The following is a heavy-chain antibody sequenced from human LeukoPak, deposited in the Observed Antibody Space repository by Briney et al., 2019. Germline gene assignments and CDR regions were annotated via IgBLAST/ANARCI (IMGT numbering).Heavy chain of an antibody. V-gene: IGHV3-23*01. CDR2: ITASGGST. Sequence: GGSLRLSCAASGFTFSNFAMSWVRQAPGKGLEWVSGITASGGSTKYADSVKGRLTISRDDSKNTLYLQMNSLRVEDTAIYYCVKDKEWLVAFDIWGHGTMVTVSS. D-gene: IGHD6-19*01. CDR3: VKDKEWLVAFDI. J-gene: IGHJ3*02. CDR1: GFTFSNFA.